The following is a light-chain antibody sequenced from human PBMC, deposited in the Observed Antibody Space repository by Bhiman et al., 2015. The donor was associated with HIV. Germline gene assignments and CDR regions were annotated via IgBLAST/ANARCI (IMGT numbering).Light chain of an antibody. Sequence: SYVLTQPPSVSVAPGETAGISCRGDNIGSKSVHWYQQRPAQAPVVVMYYDSDRPSGIPERFSGSNSGNTATLTINRVEAGDEADYYCQVWDSSSGYVVFGGGTKLTVL. CDR1: NIGSKS. CDR2: YDS. CDR3: QVWDSSSGYVV. J-gene: IGLJ2*01. V-gene: IGLV3-21*04.